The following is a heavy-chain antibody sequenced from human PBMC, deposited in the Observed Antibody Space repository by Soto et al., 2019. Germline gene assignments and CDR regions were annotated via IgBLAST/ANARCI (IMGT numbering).Heavy chain of an antibody. D-gene: IGHD2-2*02. CDR2: ISGSGGST. Sequence: GGSLRLSCAASGFTFSSYAMSWFRQAPGKGLEWVSAISGSGGSTYYADSVKGRFTISRDNSKNTLYLQLNSLRAEDTAVYYCAKSRPYYCSSTSCYTTKITYYFDYWGQGTLVTVSS. J-gene: IGHJ4*02. CDR3: AKSRPYYCSSTSCYTTKITYYFDY. V-gene: IGHV3-23*01. CDR1: GFTFSSYA.